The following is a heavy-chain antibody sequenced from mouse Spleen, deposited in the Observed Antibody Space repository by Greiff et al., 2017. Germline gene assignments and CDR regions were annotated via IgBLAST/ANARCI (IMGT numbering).Heavy chain of an antibody. CDR3: ARREGNYGYYAMDY. CDR2: IDPSDSYT. Sequence: QVQLQQPGAELVKPGASVKLSCKASGYTFTSYWMHWVKQRPGQGLEWIGEIDPSDSYTNYNQKFKGKATLTVDKSSSTAYMQLSSLTSEDSAVYYCARREGNYGYYAMDYWGQGTSVTVSS. CDR1: GYTFTSYW. V-gene: IGHV1-69*02. D-gene: IGHD2-1*01. J-gene: IGHJ4*01.